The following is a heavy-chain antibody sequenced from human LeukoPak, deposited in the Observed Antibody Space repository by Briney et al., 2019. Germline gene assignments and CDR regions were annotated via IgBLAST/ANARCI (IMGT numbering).Heavy chain of an antibody. J-gene: IGHJ6*04. CDR1: GGSITNFY. CDR3: ARLSRLTLIRGVTGYHSLDV. D-gene: IGHD3-10*01. V-gene: IGHV4-59*01. Sequence: SETLSLTCTVSGGSITNFYWSWLRQPPGGGLEYIGYIYYSGSTNYNPSLKSRVTISVDTSKNQFSLKLNSVSAADTAVYFCARLSRLTLIRGVTGYHSLDVWGKGTKVTVSS. CDR2: IYYSGST.